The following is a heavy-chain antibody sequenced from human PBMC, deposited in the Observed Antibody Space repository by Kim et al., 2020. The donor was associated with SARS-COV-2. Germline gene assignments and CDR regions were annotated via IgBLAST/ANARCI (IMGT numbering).Heavy chain of an antibody. CDR3: ARKSRSQHYYYYYYMDV. V-gene: IGHV3-33*01. J-gene: IGHJ6*03. CDR2: IWYDGSNK. CDR1: GFTFSSYG. D-gene: IGHD3-10*01. Sequence: GGSLRLSCAASGFTFSSYGMHWVRQAPGKGLEWVAVIWYDGSNKYYADSVKGRFTISRDNSKNTLYLQMNSLRAEDTAVYYCARKSRSQHYYYYYYMDVWGKGTTVTVSS.